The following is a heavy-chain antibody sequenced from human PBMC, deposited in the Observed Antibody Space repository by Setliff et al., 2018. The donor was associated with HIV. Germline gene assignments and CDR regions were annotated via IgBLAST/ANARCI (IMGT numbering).Heavy chain of an antibody. CDR3: ARGGYDYVWGSYRYPYYYYYMDV. CDR2: IYYSGTT. D-gene: IGHD3-16*02. Sequence: LSLTCTVSGGSISSDDYYWNWIRQPPGKGLEWIGYIYYSGTTKYNPSLKSRVTISVDTSKNQFSLKLSSVTAADTAVYYCARGGYDYVWGSYRYPYYYYYMDVWGKGTTVTVSS. J-gene: IGHJ6*03. CDR1: GGSISSDDYY. V-gene: IGHV4-61*08.